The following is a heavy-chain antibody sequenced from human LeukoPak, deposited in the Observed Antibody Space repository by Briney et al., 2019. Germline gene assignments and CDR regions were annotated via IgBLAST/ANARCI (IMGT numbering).Heavy chain of an antibody. J-gene: IGHJ4*02. CDR1: GFTFSSYA. CDR2: ISYDGKNK. Sequence: GTSLRLSCAASGFTFSSYAIHWVRQAPGKGLDWVAVISYDGKNKYYADSVKGRFTISRDNPKNTLYLQMNSLRAEDTAVYYCARQILISSNWYFDYWGQGTRVTVSS. CDR3: ARQILISSNWYFDY. V-gene: IGHV3-30*04. D-gene: IGHD6-13*01.